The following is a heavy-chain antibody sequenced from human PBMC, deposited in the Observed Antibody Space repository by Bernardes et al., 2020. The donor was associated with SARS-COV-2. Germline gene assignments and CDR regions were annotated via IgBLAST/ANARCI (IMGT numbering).Heavy chain of an antibody. CDR2: MNEDGRTT. V-gene: IGHV3-74*01. J-gene: IGHJ5*02. Sequence: GGSLRLSCAGSGFTFSRYWMHWVRQAPGKGLVWVSRMNEDGRTTNYADSVRGRFTISRDNAKNTLYLQMNSLRAEDTAVYYCSRDTFGPSDTWGQGTLVTVSS. CDR1: GFTFSRYW. D-gene: IGHD3-10*01. CDR3: SRDTFGPSDT.